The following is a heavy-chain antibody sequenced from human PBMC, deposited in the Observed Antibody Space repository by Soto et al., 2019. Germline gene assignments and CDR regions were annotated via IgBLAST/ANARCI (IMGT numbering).Heavy chain of an antibody. CDR1: GYTFTSYG. V-gene: IGHV1-18*01. CDR3: AWIRQPPGKELEWIGDIYDSGSTYYNSSLKSRVTMSVDTSKNQFSLKLSSVTAADTAVYYCARQLIY. Sequence: ASVKVSCKASGYTFTSYGISWVRQAPGQGLEWMGWISAYNGNTNYAQKLQGRVTMTTDTSTSTAYMELRSLRSDDTAVYYCAWIRQPPGKELEWIGDIYDSGSTYYNSSLKSRVTMSVDTSKNQFSLKLSSVTAADTAVYYCARQLIYWGQGTTVTVSS. J-gene: IGHJ6*02. CDR2: ISAYNGNT. D-gene: IGHD1-26*01.